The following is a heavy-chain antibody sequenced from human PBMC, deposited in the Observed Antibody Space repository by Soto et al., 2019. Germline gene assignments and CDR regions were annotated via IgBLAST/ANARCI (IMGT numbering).Heavy chain of an antibody. CDR2: ITGSGRDT. V-gene: IGHV3-23*01. D-gene: IGHD2-8*01. CDR1: GFTFRNNV. Sequence: GGSLRLSCAASGFTFRNNVLSWVRQAPGKGLDRVSGITGSGRDTYYADSVKGRFTISRDNSKNMVFLQMNSLRAEDTALYYCAKNGLDNSPSAIDSWGPGTLVTVSS. J-gene: IGHJ4*02. CDR3: AKNGLDNSPSAIDS.